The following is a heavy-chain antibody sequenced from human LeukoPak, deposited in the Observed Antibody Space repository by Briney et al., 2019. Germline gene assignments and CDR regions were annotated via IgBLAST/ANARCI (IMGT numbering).Heavy chain of an antibody. Sequence: GASVKVSCKASGYTFTGYYIHWVRQAPGQGLEWMGWINPNSGGTNYAQKFQGRVTMTRDTSISTAYMELSRLRSEDTAFYYCARDATARDYSNIDYWGQGTLVTVSS. D-gene: IGHD4-11*01. V-gene: IGHV1-2*02. CDR3: ARDATARDYSNIDY. CDR2: INPNSGGT. CDR1: GYTFTGYY. J-gene: IGHJ4*02.